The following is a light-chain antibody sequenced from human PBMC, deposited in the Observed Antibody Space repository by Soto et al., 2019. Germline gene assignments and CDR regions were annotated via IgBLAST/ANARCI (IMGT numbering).Light chain of an antibody. CDR1: SSDVGGYNH. Sequence: QSALTQPASVSGSPGQSITISCTGTSSDVGGYNHVSWYQQHPGKAPKLIIYEVRNLPSGVSNRLSGSKSGNTASLTISGLQADDEADYYCCSYTSSSIRVFGGGTKVTVL. CDR3: CSYTSSSIRV. V-gene: IGLV2-14*01. CDR2: EVR. J-gene: IGLJ3*02.